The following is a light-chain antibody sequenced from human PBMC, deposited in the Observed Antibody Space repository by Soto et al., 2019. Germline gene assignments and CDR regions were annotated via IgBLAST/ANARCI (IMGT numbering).Light chain of an antibody. J-gene: IGKJ2*01. CDR2: GAS. Sequence: TVLTQSPGTLSLSPGERATLSCRASQSVSSTYVSWYQQKPGQAPRLLIFGASSRATGIPDRFSGSGSGTDFTLTISRLEREDFAVYYCQQSANSPVTFGQGTKLEIK. CDR3: QQSANSPVT. V-gene: IGKV3-20*01. CDR1: QSVSSTY.